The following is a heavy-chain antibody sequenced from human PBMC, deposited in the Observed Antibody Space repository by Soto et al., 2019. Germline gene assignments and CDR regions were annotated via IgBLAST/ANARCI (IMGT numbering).Heavy chain of an antibody. CDR1: GDSINNYY. V-gene: IGHV4-59*01. CDR3: ARGTKYYYQGMDV. Sequence: SETLSPTCTVSGDSINNYYWTWIRQPPGKGLEWIGYIYDSGSTSYNPSLKSRLTISVDTSKNQFSLKLKSVTAVDTAVYYCARGTKYYYQGMDVWGQGTTVT. J-gene: IGHJ6*02. CDR2: IYDSGST.